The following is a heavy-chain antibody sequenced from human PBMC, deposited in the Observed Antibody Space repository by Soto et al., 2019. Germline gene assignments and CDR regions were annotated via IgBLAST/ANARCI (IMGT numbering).Heavy chain of an antibody. D-gene: IGHD6-13*01. Sequence: EEQLLESGGGLVQPGGSLRLSCAASGFNFSNYAMNWVRQAPGKGLEWVSGIVDTGGRTFYADSVKGRFTISRDNYNNTLYLQMSSLRVEDTAVYYCSPVPAATSYYGTDVWGQGTTVTVSS. CDR2: IVDTGGRT. V-gene: IGHV3-23*01. CDR3: SPVPAATSYYGTDV. CDR1: GFNFSNYA. J-gene: IGHJ6*02.